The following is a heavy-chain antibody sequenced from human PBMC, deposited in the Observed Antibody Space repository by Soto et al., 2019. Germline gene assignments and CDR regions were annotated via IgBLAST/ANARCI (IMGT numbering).Heavy chain of an antibody. Sequence: ASVQVSCKPSGYTFTSYAIHWVRQAPGPRLEWMGWINAGNGNTKYSQKFQGRVTITRDTSASTAYMELSSLRSEDTAVYYCARDVAVAGIILEGKNWFDPWGQGTLVTVSS. CDR2: INAGNGNT. J-gene: IGHJ5*02. V-gene: IGHV1-3*01. D-gene: IGHD6-19*01. CDR1: GYTFTSYA. CDR3: ARDVAVAGIILEGKNWFDP.